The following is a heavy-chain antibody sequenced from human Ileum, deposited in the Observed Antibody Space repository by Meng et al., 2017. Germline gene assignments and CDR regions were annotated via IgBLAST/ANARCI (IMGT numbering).Heavy chain of an antibody. Sequence: QLQEAGPGLVRPSETLSLICTVSGGSVSSAGYQWGWIRQPPGKGLEWIGYASTNYNHSLKSRVTISLDTSKNQFSLKLSSVTAADTAVYYCARDHWGSLDYWGQGILVTVSS. CDR2: AST. J-gene: IGHJ4*02. V-gene: IGHV4-61*08. D-gene: IGHD7-27*01. CDR1: GGSVSSAGYQ. CDR3: ARDHWGSLDY.